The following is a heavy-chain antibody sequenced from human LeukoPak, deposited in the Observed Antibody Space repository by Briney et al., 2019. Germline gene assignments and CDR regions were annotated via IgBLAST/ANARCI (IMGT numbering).Heavy chain of an antibody. J-gene: IGHJ4*02. CDR3: AGMYCSSTSCYFEY. CDR1: GGSINSYC. V-gene: IGHV4-59*08. Sequence: KTSETLSLTCTVSGGSINSYCWSWVRQPPGKGLEWVGYIYYSGSTTYNPSLKSRVTLSVDTSQNQFSLKLSSVTAADTAVYYCAGMYCSSTSCYFEYWGQGTLVTVSS. D-gene: IGHD2-2*01. CDR2: IYYSGST.